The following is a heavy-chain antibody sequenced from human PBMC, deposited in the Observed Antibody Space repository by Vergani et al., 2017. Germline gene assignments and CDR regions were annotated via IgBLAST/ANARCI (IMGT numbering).Heavy chain of an antibody. V-gene: IGHV3-23*04. Sequence: EVQLVESGGGLVQPGGSLRLSCAASGFTFSSYAMSWVRQAPGKGREWVSAISGSGGSTYYADSVKGRFTISRDKSKNTLYLQMNSLRAEDTAVYYCAKVARMAGYSSSDPFDYWGQGTLVTGSS. J-gene: IGHJ4*02. CDR1: GFTFSSYA. D-gene: IGHD6-6*01. CDR3: AKVARMAGYSSSDPFDY. CDR2: ISGSGGST.